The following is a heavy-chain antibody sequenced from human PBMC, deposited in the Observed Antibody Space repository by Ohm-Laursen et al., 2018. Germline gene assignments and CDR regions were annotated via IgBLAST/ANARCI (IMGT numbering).Heavy chain of an antibody. J-gene: IGHJ4*02. CDR3: IRGGYGTPLDY. Sequence: RSLRLSCAASGFAFDDYAINWFRRAPGKGLEWVGFSRSKGYGGTSEYAASVKGRFTISRDESESIAYLQMDSLAIEDTAVYYCIRGGYGTPLDYWGQGTLITVSS. D-gene: IGHD2-8*01. V-gene: IGHV3-49*03. CDR2: SRSKGYGGTS. CDR1: GFAFDDYA.